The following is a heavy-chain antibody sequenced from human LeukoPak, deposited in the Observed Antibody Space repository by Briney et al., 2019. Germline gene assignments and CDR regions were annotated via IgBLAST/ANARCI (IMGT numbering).Heavy chain of an antibody. Sequence: AGGSLRLSCAASGFAFSSYAMTWVCQAPGKGLEWVSAINTSGGTTNYADSVKGRFTISRDNSKNTLYLQMNSLRAEDTAVYYCAKDRGYWGQGTLVTVSS. CDR1: GFAFSSYA. CDR2: INTSGGTT. V-gene: IGHV3-23*01. CDR3: AKDRGY. J-gene: IGHJ4*02.